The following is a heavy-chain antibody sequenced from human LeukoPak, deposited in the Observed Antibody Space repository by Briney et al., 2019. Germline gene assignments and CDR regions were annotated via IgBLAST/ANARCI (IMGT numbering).Heavy chain of an antibody. J-gene: IGHJ4*02. CDR3: ARGSYSSSKLFEY. V-gene: IGHV3-21*01. CDR2: ITSNSRYI. D-gene: IGHD6-13*01. CDR1: GFTFNRYT. Sequence: GGSLRLSCVASGFTFNRYTINWVRQAPGKGLEWVSSITSNSRYIFYADSVKGRFTISRDNAKNSLYLQMNSLRAEDTAVYYCARGSYSSSKLFEYWGQGTLVTVSS.